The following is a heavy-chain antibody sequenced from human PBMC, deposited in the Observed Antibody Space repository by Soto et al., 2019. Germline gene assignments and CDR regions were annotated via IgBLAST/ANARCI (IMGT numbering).Heavy chain of an antibody. V-gene: IGHV4-59*01. Sequence: SETLSLTCTVSGGSISSYYWSWIRQPPGKGLEWIGYIYYSGSTNYNPSLKSRVTISVDTSKNQFSLKLSSVTAADTAVYYCARASGVTGRYYYYGMDVWGQGTTVTVSS. CDR2: IYYSGST. J-gene: IGHJ6*02. CDR3: ARASGVTGRYYYYGMDV. CDR1: GGSISSYY.